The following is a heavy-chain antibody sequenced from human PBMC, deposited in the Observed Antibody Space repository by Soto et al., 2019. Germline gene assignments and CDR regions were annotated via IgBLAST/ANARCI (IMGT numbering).Heavy chain of an antibody. V-gene: IGHV3-11*05. CDR1: GLTFSDYY. Sequence: QVQLVESGGGLVKPGGSLRLSCAASGLTFSDYYMSWIRQAPGKGLEWVSYITSSGDYTKYAASVRGRLTISRDNAKISLSLQMNSVRADDTAVYYCARELDGIDVWGQGPTVIVSS. CDR2: ITSSGDYT. J-gene: IGHJ6*02. CDR3: ARELDGIDV.